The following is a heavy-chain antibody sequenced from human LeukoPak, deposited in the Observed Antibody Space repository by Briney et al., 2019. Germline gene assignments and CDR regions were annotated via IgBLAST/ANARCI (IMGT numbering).Heavy chain of an antibody. D-gene: IGHD3-3*01. CDR3: AKDLVGEWLLFGAFDI. CDR1: GFTFSSYA. CDR2: ISGSGGST. Sequence: GGSLRLSCVASGFTFSSYAMNWVRRAPGKGLQWVSVISGSGGSTYYADSVKSRFTISRDNSKNTLYLQMNSLRAEDTAVYYCAKDLVGEWLLFGAFDIWGQGTMVTVSS. V-gene: IGHV3-23*01. J-gene: IGHJ3*02.